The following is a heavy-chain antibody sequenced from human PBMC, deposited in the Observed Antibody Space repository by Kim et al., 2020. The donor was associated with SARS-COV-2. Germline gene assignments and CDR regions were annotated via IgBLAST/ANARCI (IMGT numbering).Heavy chain of an antibody. Sequence: SVKVSCKASGGTFSSYAISWVRQAPGQGLEWMGGIIPIFGTANYAQKFQGRVTITADESTSTAYMELSSLRSEDTAVYYCARDHIAAAGTWDYWGQGTLVTVSS. J-gene: IGHJ4*02. CDR2: IIPIFGTA. D-gene: IGHD6-13*01. CDR1: GGTFSSYA. V-gene: IGHV1-69*13. CDR3: ARDHIAAAGTWDY.